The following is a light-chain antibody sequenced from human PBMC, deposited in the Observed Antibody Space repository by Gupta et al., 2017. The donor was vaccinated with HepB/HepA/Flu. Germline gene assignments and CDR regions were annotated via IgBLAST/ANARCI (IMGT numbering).Light chain of an antibody. V-gene: IGKV1-33*01. CDR3: QQYNHLPFT. J-gene: IGKJ3*01. CDR1: QDITNY. Sequence: LHITQSRSSIPASIGDRVTITCQASQDITNYLSWYQQKTGEAPKLLIYDASSLETGVPSRFSGSGSGTDFTLTISSLQPEDIATYYCQQYNHLPFTFGPGTKV. CDR2: DAS.